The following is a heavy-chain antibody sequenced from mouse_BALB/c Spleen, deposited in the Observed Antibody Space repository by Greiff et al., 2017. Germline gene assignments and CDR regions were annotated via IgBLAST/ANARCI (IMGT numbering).Heavy chain of an antibody. J-gene: IGHJ2*01. CDR2: ISSGGSYT. V-gene: IGHV5-6-4*01. Sequence: EVKLMESGGGLVKPGGSLKLSCAASGFTFSSYTMSWVRQTPEKRLEWVATISSGGSYTYYPDSVKGRFTISRDNAKNTLYLQMSSLKSEDTAMYYCTRADYYGSSYDYWGQGTTLTVSS. CDR1: GFTFSSYT. CDR3: TRADYYGSSYDY. D-gene: IGHD1-1*01.